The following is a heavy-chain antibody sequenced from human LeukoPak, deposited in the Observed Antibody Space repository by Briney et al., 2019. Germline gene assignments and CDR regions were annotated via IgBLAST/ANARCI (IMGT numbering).Heavy chain of an antibody. CDR3: ARGFRVAATAYYFDY. D-gene: IGHD6-13*01. J-gene: IGHJ4*02. CDR2: ISSSGSTI. Sequence: GGSLRLSCAASGFTFSDYYMSWIRQAPGKGLEWVSYISSSGSTIYYADSVKGRFTISRDNAKNSLYLQMNSLRAEDTAVYYCARGFRVAATAYYFDYWGQGTLVTVSS. CDR1: GFTFSDYY. V-gene: IGHV3-11*04.